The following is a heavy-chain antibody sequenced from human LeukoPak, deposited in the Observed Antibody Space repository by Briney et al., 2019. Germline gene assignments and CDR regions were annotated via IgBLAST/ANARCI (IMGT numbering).Heavy chain of an antibody. J-gene: IGHJ4*02. CDR3: ARDFGSGDEGFDY. D-gene: IGHD3-10*01. CDR2: INPNSGGT. Sequence: ASVKVSCKASGYTFTGYYMHWVRQAPGQGLEWMGWINPNSGGTNYAQKFQGRVTMTRDTSISTAYMELSRLRSDDTAVYYCARDFGSGDEGFDYWGQGTLVTVSS. CDR1: GYTFTGYY. V-gene: IGHV1-2*02.